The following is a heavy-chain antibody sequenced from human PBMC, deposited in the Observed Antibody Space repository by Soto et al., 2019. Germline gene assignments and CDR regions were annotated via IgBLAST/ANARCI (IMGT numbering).Heavy chain of an antibody. Sequence: SVKVFGKTSGGTFSSYAISWVRQAPGQGLGWRGGIIPIFGTANYAQKFQGRVTITADESTSTAYMELSSLRSEDTAVYYCARGNDRSDCGWCFDSWGRGPRATVSS. CDR3: ARGNDRSDCGWCFDS. J-gene: IGHJ4*02. CDR1: GGTFSSYA. V-gene: IGHV1-69*13. CDR2: IIPIFGTA. D-gene: IGHD2-21*01.